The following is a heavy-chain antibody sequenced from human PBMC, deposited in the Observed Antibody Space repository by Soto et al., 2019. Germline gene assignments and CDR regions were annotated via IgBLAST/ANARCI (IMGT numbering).Heavy chain of an antibody. J-gene: IGHJ5*02. CDR3: AQKATP. CDR2: ISGTTDRT. CDR1: GFTFSSSA. V-gene: IGHV3-23*01. Sequence: EVQLLESGGDMVQPGGSLRLSCAASGFTFSSSAMSWVRQAPGKGLEWVSTISGTTDRTYYVDSVNGRFTISRDNSKNTLYLQMNSLRVEDTAVYYCAQKATPWGQGTLVTVSS.